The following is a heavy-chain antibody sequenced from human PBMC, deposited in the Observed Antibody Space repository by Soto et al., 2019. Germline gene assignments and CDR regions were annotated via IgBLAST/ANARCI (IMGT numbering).Heavy chain of an antibody. V-gene: IGHV1-69*06. D-gene: IGHD3-10*01. CDR1: LWTFSRHA. CDR3: ARVGGSVSYYRYYYYYDMDV. CDR2: IIPIFGTA. Sequence: SVNVSCKACLWTFSRHANSWVRQAPGPGLEWMGGIIPIFGTAIYAQKFQGRVTITADKSSRTAYMVLSSKRHWDTAVYYCARVGGSVSYYRYYYYYDMDVWGQGTTVTVSS. J-gene: IGHJ6*02.